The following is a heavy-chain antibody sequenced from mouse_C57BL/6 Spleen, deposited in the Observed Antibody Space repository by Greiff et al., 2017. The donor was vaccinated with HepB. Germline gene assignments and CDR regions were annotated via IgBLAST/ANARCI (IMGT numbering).Heavy chain of an antibody. CDR3: TRSYYGPYYAMDY. CDR1: GYTFTDYE. J-gene: IGHJ4*01. V-gene: IGHV1-15*01. CDR2: IDPETGGT. D-gene: IGHD2-1*01. Sequence: QVQLQQSGAELVRPGASVTLSCKASGYTFTDYEMHWVKQTPVHGLEWIGAIDPETGGTAYNQKVKGKAILTADKSSSTAYMELRSLTSEDSAVYYCTRSYYGPYYAMDYWGQGTSVTVSS.